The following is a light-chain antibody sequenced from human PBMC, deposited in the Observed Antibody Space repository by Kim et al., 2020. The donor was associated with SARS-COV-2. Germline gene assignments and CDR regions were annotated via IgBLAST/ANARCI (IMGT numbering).Light chain of an antibody. V-gene: IGKV3-11*01. CDR1: QSVSSY. Sequence: APGERAPLSCRASQSVSSYLAGYQQKPGQAPRLLIYDASNRATGSPARFSGSGSGTDFTLTISSLEPEDFAVYYCQQRSNWPPRTFGQGTKVDIK. CDR2: DAS. J-gene: IGKJ1*01. CDR3: QQRSNWPPRT.